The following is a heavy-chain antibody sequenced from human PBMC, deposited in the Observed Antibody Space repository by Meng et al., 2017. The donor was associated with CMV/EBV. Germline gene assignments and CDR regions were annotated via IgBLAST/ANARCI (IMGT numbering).Heavy chain of an antibody. CDR2: INHSGST. V-gene: IGHV4-34*01. Sequence: SETLSLTCAVYGGSFSGYYWSWIRQPPGKGLEWIGEINHSGSTNYNPSLKSRVTISVDTSKNQFSLKLSSVTAADTAVYYCAYYDILTGLRNWDQGTLVTVSS. D-gene: IGHD3-9*01. CDR3: AYYDILTGLRN. J-gene: IGHJ4*02. CDR1: GGSFSGYY.